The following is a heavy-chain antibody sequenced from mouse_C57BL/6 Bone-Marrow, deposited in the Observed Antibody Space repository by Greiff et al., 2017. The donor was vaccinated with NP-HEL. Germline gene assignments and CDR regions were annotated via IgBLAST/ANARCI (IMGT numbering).Heavy chain of an antibody. Sequence: VKLMESGPELVKPGASVKISCKASGYAFSSSWMNWVKQRPGKGLEWIGRIYPGDGDTNYNGKFKGKATLTADKSSSTAYMQLSSLTSEDSAVYFCASYYYGSSYGYYAMDYWGQGTSVTVSS. CDR1: GYAFSSSW. CDR2: IYPGDGDT. CDR3: ASYYYGSSYGYYAMDY. D-gene: IGHD1-1*01. V-gene: IGHV1-82*01. J-gene: IGHJ4*01.